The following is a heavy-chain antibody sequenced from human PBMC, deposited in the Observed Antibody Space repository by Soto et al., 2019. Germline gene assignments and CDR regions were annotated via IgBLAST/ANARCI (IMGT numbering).Heavy chain of an antibody. V-gene: IGHV3-21*01. CDR3: ARDVNGGFCGA. D-gene: IGHD2-21*01. J-gene: IGHJ5*02. CDR1: GFTFSSYS. CDR2: ISSRNNDM. Sequence: EVKLVESGGGLVKPGGSLRLSCAASGFTFSSYSMNWVRQAPGKGLECVSTISSRNNDMYYVDSVKGRFTISRDNARNSVYLQMNRLRADDTAVYYCARDVNGGFCGAWGQGTLVTVSS.